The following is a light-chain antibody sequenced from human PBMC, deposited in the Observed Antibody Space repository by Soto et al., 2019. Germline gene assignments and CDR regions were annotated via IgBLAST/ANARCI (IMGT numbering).Light chain of an antibody. J-gene: IGLJ3*02. V-gene: IGLV1-40*01. Sequence: QSVLTQPPSVSGAPGQRVTISCTGSSSNIGAGYDVHWYQQLPGTAPKLLIYGNSNRPSGVPDRFSGSKSGTSASLAITGLQADDEADYYCQSYDSSLSGSVFGGGTKLTFL. CDR1: SSNIGAGYD. CDR3: QSYDSSLSGSV. CDR2: GNS.